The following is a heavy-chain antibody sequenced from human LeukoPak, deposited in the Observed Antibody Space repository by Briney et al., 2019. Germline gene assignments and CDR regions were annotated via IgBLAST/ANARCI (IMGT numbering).Heavy chain of an antibody. CDR2: IYGSGVSI. D-gene: IGHD1-26*01. CDR3: AKDIGWELPAEAY. CDR1: GFTFEKYV. V-gene: IGHV3-23*01. Sequence: GGSLRLSCVASGFTFEKYVMNWVRQAPGKGLEWLATIYGSGVSISYADSVKGRFTISRDNSNNTLYLQMNSLRAEDTAMYFCAKDIGWELPAEAYWGQGILVTVSS. J-gene: IGHJ4*02.